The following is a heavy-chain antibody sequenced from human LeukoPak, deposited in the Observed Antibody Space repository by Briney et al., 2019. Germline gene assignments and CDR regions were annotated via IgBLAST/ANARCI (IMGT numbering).Heavy chain of an antibody. V-gene: IGHV4-30-2*01. D-gene: IGHD4-17*01. CDR1: GDSISSGGHS. J-gene: IGHJ3*02. Sequence: PSQTLSLTCGVSGDSISSGGHSWSWIRQPLGKGLEWIGYIYLSGSTYYNPSLKSRITISVDRSKNQFSLKLTSVTAADTAVYYCARDYGDRDEWYAFDIWGQGTMVTVSS. CDR2: IYLSGST. CDR3: ARDYGDRDEWYAFDI.